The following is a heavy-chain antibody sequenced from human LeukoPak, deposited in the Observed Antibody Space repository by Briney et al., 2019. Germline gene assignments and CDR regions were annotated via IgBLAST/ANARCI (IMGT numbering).Heavy chain of an antibody. V-gene: IGHV1-46*01. J-gene: IGHJ4*02. D-gene: IGHD2-15*01. Sequence: ASVKVSCKASGYTFTDYYMHWVRQAPGQGLEWMGIINPSGGSTSYAQKFQGRVTMTRDTSTSTVYMELSSLRSEDTAVYYCARDFRDCSGGSCYVLPDYWGQGTLVTVSS. CDR1: GYTFTDYY. CDR2: INPSGGST. CDR3: ARDFRDCSGGSCYVLPDY.